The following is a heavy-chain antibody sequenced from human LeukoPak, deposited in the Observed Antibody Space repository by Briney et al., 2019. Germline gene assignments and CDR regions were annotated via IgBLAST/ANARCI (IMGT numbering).Heavy chain of an antibody. CDR2: IYSGGST. D-gene: IGHD3-10*01. J-gene: IGHJ3*02. Sequence: PGGSLRLSCAASGFTVSSNYMSWVRQAPGKGLEWVSVIYSGGSTYYADSVKGRFTISRDNSKNTLYLQMNSLRAEDTAVYYCARDWYYYGSGFEGDAFDIWGQGTMVTVSS. V-gene: IGHV3-53*01. CDR3: ARDWYYYGSGFEGDAFDI. CDR1: GFTVSSNY.